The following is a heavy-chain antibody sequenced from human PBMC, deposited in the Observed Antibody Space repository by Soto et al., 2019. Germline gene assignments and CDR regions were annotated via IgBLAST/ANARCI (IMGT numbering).Heavy chain of an antibody. CDR3: ARVEYSYGYVSYYGMDV. J-gene: IGHJ6*02. CDR1: GFTFSSYW. Sequence: GGSLRLSCAASGFTFSSYWMHWVRQAPGKGLVWVSRINSDGSSTSYADSVKGRFTISRDNAKNTLYLQMNSLRAEDTAVYYCARVEYSYGYVSYYGMDVWGQGTTVT. CDR2: INSDGSST. V-gene: IGHV3-74*01. D-gene: IGHD5-18*01.